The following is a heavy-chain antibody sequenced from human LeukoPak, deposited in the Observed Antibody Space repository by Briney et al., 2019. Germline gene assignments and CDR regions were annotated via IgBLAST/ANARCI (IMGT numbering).Heavy chain of an antibody. CDR1: GGSFSSYY. V-gene: IGHV4-59*01. Sequence: SETLSLTCTVSGGSFSSYYWSWIRQPPAKGREGIGYIYYSGSTNYNPSLKSRVTISVDTSNNQFSLRLNSVTAADTAVYYCAREGGEGNFDYWGQGTLVTVSS. D-gene: IGHD2-15*01. CDR2: IYYSGST. CDR3: AREGGEGNFDY. J-gene: IGHJ4*02.